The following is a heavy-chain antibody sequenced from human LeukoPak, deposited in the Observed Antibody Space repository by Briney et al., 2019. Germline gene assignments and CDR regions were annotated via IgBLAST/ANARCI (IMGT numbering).Heavy chain of an antibody. V-gene: IGHV3-48*04. CDR3: AKGGSRHADY. J-gene: IGHJ4*02. CDR2: ISSSSSTI. D-gene: IGHD6-13*01. CDR1: GFTFSSYS. Sequence: GGSLRLSCAASGFTFSSYSMNWVRQAPGKGLEWVSYISSSSSTIYYADSVKGRFTISRDNAKNTLYLQMNSLRGEDTAVYYCAKGGSRHADYWGQGTLVTVSS.